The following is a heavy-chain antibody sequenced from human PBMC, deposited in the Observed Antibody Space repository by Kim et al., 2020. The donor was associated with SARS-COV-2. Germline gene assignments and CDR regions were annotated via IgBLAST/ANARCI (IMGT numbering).Heavy chain of an antibody. CDR2: INSDGSSA. V-gene: IGHV3-74*01. D-gene: IGHD6-13*01. CDR3: ARGAAGAMDV. CDR1: GFTFSSFS. J-gene: IGHJ6*02. Sequence: GGSLRLSCAASGFTFSSFSMHWVRQAPGKGLVWVSRINSDGSSASYADIVKGRFTISRDNAKNTLYLQMNSLRAEDTAVYYCARGAAGAMDVWGQGTKVTVSS.